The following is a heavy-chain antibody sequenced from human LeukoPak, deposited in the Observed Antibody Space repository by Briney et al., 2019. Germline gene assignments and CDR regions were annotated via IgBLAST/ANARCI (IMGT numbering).Heavy chain of an antibody. V-gene: IGHV3-33*08. Sequence: GGSLRLSCAASGFTFSSYGMHWVRQAPGKGLEWVAVLWYDGSNKYYADSVKGRFTISRDNSKNTLYLQMNSLRAEDTAVYYCARVGGYSSSWYLDYWGQGTLVTVSS. D-gene: IGHD6-13*01. CDR3: ARVGGYSSSWYLDY. J-gene: IGHJ4*02. CDR1: GFTFSSYG. CDR2: LWYDGSNK.